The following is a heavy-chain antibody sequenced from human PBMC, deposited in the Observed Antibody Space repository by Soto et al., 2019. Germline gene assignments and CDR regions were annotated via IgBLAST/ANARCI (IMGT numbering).Heavy chain of an antibody. CDR3: ARDLWGYCGTDCYPLDV. CDR1: GASISSYY. CDR2: IYHGGSS. D-gene: IGHD2-21*02. Sequence: SETLSLTCSVSGASISSYYYTWIRQTPGKGLEWIGYIYHGGSSNYNPSLESRVTISVDTSKNQFSLKLNSVTAADTAVYYCARDLWGYCGTDCYPLDVWGPGTTVTVSS. J-gene: IGHJ6*02. V-gene: IGHV4-59*01.